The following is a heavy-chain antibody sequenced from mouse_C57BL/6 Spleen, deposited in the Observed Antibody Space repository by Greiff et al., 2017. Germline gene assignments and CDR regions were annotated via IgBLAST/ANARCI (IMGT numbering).Heavy chain of an antibody. V-gene: IGHV5-4*01. D-gene: IGHD2-1*01. CDR2: ISDGGSYT. CDR3: AREPYGNYVDY. J-gene: IGHJ2*01. CDR1: GFTFSSYA. Sequence: EVKLVESGGGLVKPGGSLKLSCAASGFTFSSYAMSWVRQTPEKRLEWVATISDGGSYTYYPDNVKGRFTISRDNAKNNLYLQMSHLKSEDTAMYYCAREPYGNYVDYWGQGTTRTVSS.